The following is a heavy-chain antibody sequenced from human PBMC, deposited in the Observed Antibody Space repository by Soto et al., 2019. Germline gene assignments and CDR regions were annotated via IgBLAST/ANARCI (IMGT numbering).Heavy chain of an antibody. J-gene: IGHJ6*02. Sequence: PGGSLRLSCAASGFTFSSYSMNWVRQAPGKGLEWVSYISISSSTIYYADSVKGRFTISRDNAKNSLYLQMNSLRDEDTAVYYCARANYDFWSGYFPTYGTDVSGQGNTVTVSS. V-gene: IGHV3-48*02. CDR1: GFTFSSYS. CDR3: ARANYDFWSGYFPTYGTDV. D-gene: IGHD3-3*01. CDR2: ISISSSTI.